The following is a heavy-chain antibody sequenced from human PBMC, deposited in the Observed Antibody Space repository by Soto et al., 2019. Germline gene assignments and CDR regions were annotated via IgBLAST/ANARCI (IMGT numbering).Heavy chain of an antibody. CDR3: AKTEKYSYGYYYYGMDV. V-gene: IGHV3-30*18. D-gene: IGHD5-18*01. CDR2: ISYDGSNK. J-gene: IGHJ6*02. CDR1: GFTFSSYG. Sequence: PGGSLRLSCAASGFTFSSYGMHWVRQAPGKGLEWVAVISYDGSNKYYADSVKGRFTISRDNSKNTLYLQMNSLRAEDTAVYYCAKTEKYSYGYYYYGMDVWGQGTTVTVSS.